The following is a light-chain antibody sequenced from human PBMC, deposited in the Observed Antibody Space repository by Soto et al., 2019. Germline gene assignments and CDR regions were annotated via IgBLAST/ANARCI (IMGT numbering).Light chain of an antibody. Sequence: QSALTQPASVSGSPGQSITISCTGTSSDFAVYNYVSWYQLHPGKAPKLMIYEVSNRPSGVSNRSSGSKSGNTASLTISGLQAEDEADYYCSSYTSSSTRVFGTGTKVTVL. CDR3: SSYTSSSTRV. CDR2: EVS. J-gene: IGLJ1*01. V-gene: IGLV2-14*01. CDR1: SSDFAVYNY.